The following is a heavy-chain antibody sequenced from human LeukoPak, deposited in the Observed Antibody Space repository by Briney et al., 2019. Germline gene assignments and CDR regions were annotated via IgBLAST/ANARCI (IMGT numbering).Heavy chain of an antibody. Sequence: GESLKISCKGSGYSFTSYWIAWVRQMPGKVLEWMGLIYPGDSDTKYSPSFRGQVTISADKSISTAYLQWSSLKASDTAIYYCARRWYNSGWYYFDYWGQGTLVTVSS. CDR1: GYSFTSYW. J-gene: IGHJ4*02. D-gene: IGHD6-19*01. CDR2: IYPGDSDT. CDR3: ARRWYNSGWYYFDY. V-gene: IGHV5-51*01.